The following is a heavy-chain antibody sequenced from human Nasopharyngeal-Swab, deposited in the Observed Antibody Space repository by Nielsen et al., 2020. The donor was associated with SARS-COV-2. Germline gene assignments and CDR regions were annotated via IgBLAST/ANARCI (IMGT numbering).Heavy chain of an antibody. J-gene: IGHJ6*02. CDR2: IWYDGSNK. CDR1: GFTFSSYG. Sequence: GESLKISCAASGFTFSSYGMHWVRQAPGKGLEWVAVIWYDGSNKYYADSVKGRFTISRDNSKNTLYLQMNSLRAEDTAVYYCARDPPATWYGMGVWGQGTTVTVSS. CDR3: ARDPPATWYGMGV. V-gene: IGHV3-33*01.